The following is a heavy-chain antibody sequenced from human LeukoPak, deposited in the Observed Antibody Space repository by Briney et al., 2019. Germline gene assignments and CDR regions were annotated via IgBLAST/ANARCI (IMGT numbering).Heavy chain of an antibody. D-gene: IGHD3-10*01. CDR2: INRSGTYV. V-gene: IGHV3-21*01. Sequence: GGSLRLSCAASGFSFSTYTMHWVRQAPGKGLEWVSSINRSGTYVYYADSVKGRFTISRDNAKKSVSLQMNSLRVEDTAVYYCARSDGSGSYSDFHFDYWGQGTLVTVSS. J-gene: IGHJ4*02. CDR1: GFSFSTYT. CDR3: ARSDGSGSYSDFHFDY.